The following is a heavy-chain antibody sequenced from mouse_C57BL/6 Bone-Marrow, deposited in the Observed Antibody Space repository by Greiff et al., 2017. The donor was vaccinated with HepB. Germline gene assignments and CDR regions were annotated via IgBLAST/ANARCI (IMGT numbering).Heavy chain of an antibody. CDR1: GFTFSSYG. V-gene: IGHV5-6*01. D-gene: IGHD4-1*01. J-gene: IGHJ1*03. CDR2: ISSGGSYT. CDR3: ARKPPWDRDWYFDV. Sequence: EVQGVESGGDLVKPGGSLKLSCAASGFTFSSYGMSWVRQTPDKRLEWVATISSGGSYTYYPDSVKRRITISRDNANNTLYLLMSSLKYEDAAMYYCARKPPWDRDWYFDVWGTGTTVTVSS.